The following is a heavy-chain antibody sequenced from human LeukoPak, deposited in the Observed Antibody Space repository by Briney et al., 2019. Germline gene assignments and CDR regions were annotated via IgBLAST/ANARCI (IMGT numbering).Heavy chain of an antibody. D-gene: IGHD3-10*01. J-gene: IGHJ4*02. CDR1: GFTFSKYA. V-gene: IGHV3-23*01. Sequence: PGGSLRLSCAASGFTFSKYAMSWVRQSPGKGLEWVSGIGGSGASKYYTHSVKGRFTISRDNSKNTLYLQMNSLRAEDKAIYYCAKDRCVSLFRGVTDHWRQGTLVGVSS. CDR3: AKDRCVSLFRGVTDH. CDR2: IGGSGASK.